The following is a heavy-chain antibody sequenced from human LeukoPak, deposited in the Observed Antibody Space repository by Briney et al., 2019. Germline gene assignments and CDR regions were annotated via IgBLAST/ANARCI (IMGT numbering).Heavy chain of an antibody. CDR3: AGQIDSSSPKLINWSDP. D-gene: IGHD6-13*01. V-gene: IGHV4-31*03. J-gene: IGHJ5*02. CDR2: IYYSGST. CDR1: GGSISSGGYY. Sequence: SETLSLTCTVSGGSISSGGYYWSWIRQHPGKGLEWIGYIYYSGSTYYNPSLKSRVTISVDTSKNQFSLKLSSVTAADTAVYYCAGQIDSSSPKLINWSDPWGQGTLVTVSS.